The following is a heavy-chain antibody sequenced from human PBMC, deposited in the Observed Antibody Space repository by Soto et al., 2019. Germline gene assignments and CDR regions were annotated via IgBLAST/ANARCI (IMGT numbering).Heavy chain of an antibody. CDR2: LIPILGTT. Sequence: SVKVSCKASGGTFSSDAVSWVRQAPGQGLEWMGGLIPILGTTHYAQKFQGRVTITADESTNTAYMELSSLRSDDTAVYYCARASGYFSGWYHDYWGQGTRVTVSS. V-gene: IGHV1-69*13. J-gene: IGHJ4*02. D-gene: IGHD6-19*01. CDR3: ARASGYFSGWYHDY. CDR1: GGTFSSDA.